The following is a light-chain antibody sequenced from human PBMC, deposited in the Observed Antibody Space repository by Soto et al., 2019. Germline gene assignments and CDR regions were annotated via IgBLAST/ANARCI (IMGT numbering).Light chain of an antibody. J-gene: IGKJ3*01. CDR3: KQFYSAPFT. CDR2: WAS. Sequence: VMSKSPESLAVSLGERSTIKCNSSQSIFYSSYNKSYLAWYQQKSGQSPKLLISWASSRQSGVPDRFSGSGSGTDFTLTISSLQAEDVPVYYCKQFYSAPFTFGPGTKVGYQ. V-gene: IGKV4-1*01. CDR1: QSIFYSSYNKSY.